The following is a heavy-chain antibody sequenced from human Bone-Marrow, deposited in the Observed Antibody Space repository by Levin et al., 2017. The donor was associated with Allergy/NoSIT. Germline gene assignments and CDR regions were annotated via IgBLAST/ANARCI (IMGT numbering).Heavy chain of an antibody. D-gene: IGHD6-6*01. CDR1: GFTFSTYA. CDR3: ANNWWSSSSEYFQH. CDR2: ISGSGERT. V-gene: IGHV3-23*01. Sequence: PGGSLRLSCATSGFTFSTYAMSWVRQAPGKGLEWVSTISGSGERTFYADSVKGRFTISRDNFENTLFLEMNNLGADDTAVYYCANNWWSSSSEYFQHWGQGTLATVSS. J-gene: IGHJ1*01.